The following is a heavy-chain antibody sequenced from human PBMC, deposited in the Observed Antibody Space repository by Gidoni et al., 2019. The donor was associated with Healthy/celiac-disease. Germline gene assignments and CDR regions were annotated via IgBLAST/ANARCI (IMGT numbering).Heavy chain of an antibody. J-gene: IGHJ6*03. CDR2: ISGSGGST. CDR1: GFPFRSYA. V-gene: IGHV3-23*01. D-gene: IGHD6-19*01. CDR3: AKGPLAVAVLDYYYYMDV. Sequence: EVQLLESGGGLVQLGGSLRLSCAASGFPFRSYAMNWVRQAPGKGLEWVSAISGSGGSTYYADSVKGRFTISRDNSKNTLYLQMNSLRAEDTAVYYCAKGPLAVAVLDYYYYMDVWGKGTTVTVSS.